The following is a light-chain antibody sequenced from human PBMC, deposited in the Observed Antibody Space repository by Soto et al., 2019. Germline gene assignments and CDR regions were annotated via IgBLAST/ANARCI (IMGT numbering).Light chain of an antibody. CDR2: ENN. Sequence: QSVLTQPPSVSEAPGQRVTISCTGSSSNIGAGYEAHWYQQVPGTAPKLLIYENNNRPSGVPDRFSGSKSGTSASLAITGLWVEDGVNYYCLPSDTGQSGKFFGTGTKLPVL. V-gene: IGLV1-40*01. J-gene: IGLJ1*01. CDR3: LPSDTGQSGKF. CDR1: SSNIGAGYE.